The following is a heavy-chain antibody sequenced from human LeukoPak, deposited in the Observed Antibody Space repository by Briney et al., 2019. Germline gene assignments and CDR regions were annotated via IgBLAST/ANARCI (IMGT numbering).Heavy chain of an antibody. Sequence: GGSLRLSCAASGFTFSSYGMHWVRQAPGKGLEWVAVIWYDGSNKYYADSVKGRFTISRDNSKNTLYLQMNSLRAEDTAVYYCARGHYYDTSGYSNWGQGTLVTVSS. D-gene: IGHD3-22*01. CDR1: GFTFSSYG. V-gene: IGHV3-33*01. J-gene: IGHJ4*02. CDR3: ARGHYYDTSGYSN. CDR2: IWYDGSNK.